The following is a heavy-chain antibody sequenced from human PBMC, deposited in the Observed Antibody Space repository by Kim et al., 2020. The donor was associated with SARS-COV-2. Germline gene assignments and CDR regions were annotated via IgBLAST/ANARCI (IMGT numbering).Heavy chain of an antibody. J-gene: IGHJ3*02. D-gene: IGHD2-8*01. CDR1: GYNFVSYW. CDR3: ARGVSNAFEI. Sequence: GESLKISCKASGYNFVSYWIGWVRQMPGKGLEWMGTIYPADSDTRYNPSFQGQVSISSDKSITTAYLQWSSLKASDTAVYYCARGVSNAFEIWGQGTMVTVSS. CDR2: IYPADSDT. V-gene: IGHV5-51*01.